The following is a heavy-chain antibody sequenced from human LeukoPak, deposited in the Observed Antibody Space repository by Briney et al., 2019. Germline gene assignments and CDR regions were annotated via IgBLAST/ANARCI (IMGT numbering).Heavy chain of an antibody. V-gene: IGHV1-69*02. J-gene: IGHJ5*02. CDR3: APQLNTGYSCSWQFDP. Sequence: SVKVSCKASGGTFSGYTISWVRQAPGQGLEWMGRIIPILGIANYAQKFQGRVTITADKSTSTAYMELSSLRSEDTAVYYCAPQLNTGYSCSWQFDPWGQGTLVTVSS. CDR1: GGTFSGYT. CDR2: IIPILGIA. D-gene: IGHD6-13*01.